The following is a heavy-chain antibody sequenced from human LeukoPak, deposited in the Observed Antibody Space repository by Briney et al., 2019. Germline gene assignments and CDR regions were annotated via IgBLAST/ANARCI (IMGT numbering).Heavy chain of an antibody. Sequence: PGGSLRLSCAASGFTFGDYAMSWVRQAPGKGLEWVGFIRSKAYGGTTEYAASVKGRFTISRDDSKSIAYLQMNSLKTEDTAVYYCTREGTTVTFDYWGQGTLVTVSS. CDR3: TREGTTVTFDY. D-gene: IGHD4-17*01. CDR2: IRSKAYGGTT. J-gene: IGHJ4*02. V-gene: IGHV3-49*04. CDR1: GFTFGDYA.